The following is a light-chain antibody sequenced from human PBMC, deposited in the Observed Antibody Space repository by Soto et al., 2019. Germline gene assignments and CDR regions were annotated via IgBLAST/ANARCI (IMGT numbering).Light chain of an antibody. J-gene: IGKJ3*01. Sequence: DIQMTQSPSSLSASVGDRVTITCRASQDISSYLNWYQQKPGKAPKLLIYAASTLHSGVPSRFSGSESGTDFTLTISSLQPEDFATCYCQQSYSTLFTFGPGTKVDIK. CDR1: QDISSY. V-gene: IGKV1-39*01. CDR2: AAS. CDR3: QQSYSTLFT.